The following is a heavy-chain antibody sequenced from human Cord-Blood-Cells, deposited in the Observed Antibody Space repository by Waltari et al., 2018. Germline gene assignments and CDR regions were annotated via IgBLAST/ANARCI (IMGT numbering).Heavy chain of an antibody. J-gene: IGHJ5*02. Sequence: QITLKESGPTLVKPTQTLTLTCTFSGFSLSTSGVGVGWIRQPPGKALEWLALIYWNDDKRYSPSLKSRLTITKDTSKNQVVLTMTNMDPVGTATYYCAHRPQDLNDYSDWFDPWGQGTLVTVSS. CDR3: AHRPQDLNDYSDWFDP. V-gene: IGHV2-5*01. D-gene: IGHD1-1*01. CDR2: IYWNDDK. CDR1: GFSLSTSGVG.